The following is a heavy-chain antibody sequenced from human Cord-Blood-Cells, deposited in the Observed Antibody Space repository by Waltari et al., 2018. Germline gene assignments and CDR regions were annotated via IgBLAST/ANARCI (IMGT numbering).Heavy chain of an antibody. CDR3: ARGGEQQLVDAFDI. CDR1: GGSFSGYY. CDR2: INHSGST. D-gene: IGHD6-13*01. J-gene: IGHJ3*02. Sequence: QVQLQQWGAGLLKPSETLSLTCAVYGGSFSGYYWSWIPQPPGKGLEWVGEINHSGSTNYNPSLKSRVTISVDTSKNQFSLKLSSVTAADTAVYYCARGGEQQLVDAFDIWGQGTMVTVSS. V-gene: IGHV4-34*01.